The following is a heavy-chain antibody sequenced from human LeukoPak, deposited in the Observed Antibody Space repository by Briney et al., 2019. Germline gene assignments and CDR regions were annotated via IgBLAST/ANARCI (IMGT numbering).Heavy chain of an antibody. Sequence: GASVKVSCKASGYTFIDYWIHWVRQAPRQGLEWMGRININSGGINYAQKFQGRVTMTRATSISTAYMELSRLRFDDTAVYYCARDRDGGVGTIDYWGQGTLVPVSS. CDR3: ARDRDGGVGTIDY. J-gene: IGHJ4*02. CDR2: ININSGGI. CDR1: GYTFIDYW. D-gene: IGHD3-3*01. V-gene: IGHV1-2*06.